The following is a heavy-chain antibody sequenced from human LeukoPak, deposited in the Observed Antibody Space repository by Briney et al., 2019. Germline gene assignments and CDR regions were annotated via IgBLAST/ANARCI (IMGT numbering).Heavy chain of an antibody. D-gene: IGHD6-13*01. CDR2: IHHSGST. V-gene: IGHV4-38-2*02. CDR1: GGSISSGYY. CDR3: ARVAAGIGFFQH. J-gene: IGHJ1*01. Sequence: PSETLSLTCTVSGGSISSGYYWGWIRQPPGKGLEWIGNIHHSGSTYYNPSLKSRVTLSVDTSKNQLSLKLSSVTAADTAVYYCARVAAGIGFFQHWGQGTLVTVSS.